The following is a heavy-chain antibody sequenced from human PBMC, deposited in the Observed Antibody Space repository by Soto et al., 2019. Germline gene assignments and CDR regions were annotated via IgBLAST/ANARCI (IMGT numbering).Heavy chain of an antibody. CDR3: ARESHDILTGPPWVWYFDL. J-gene: IGHJ2*01. CDR1: GGSFSGHY. Sequence: QVQLQQWGAGPLRPLETLSLTCGVSGGSFSGHYWAWIRQSPGKGLEWIGEINDRGSINYNPSLKCRVSISVDKSKNHYSLNLRSVTAADTAVYYCARESHDILTGPPWVWYFDLWGRGTLVTVSS. D-gene: IGHD3-9*01. CDR2: INDRGSI. V-gene: IGHV4-34*01.